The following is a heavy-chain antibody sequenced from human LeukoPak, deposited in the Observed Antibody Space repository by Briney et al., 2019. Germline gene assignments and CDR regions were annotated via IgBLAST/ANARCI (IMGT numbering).Heavy chain of an antibody. V-gene: IGHV4-34*01. CDR3: ARRGSGWYYFDY. CDR1: GGSFSGYY. CDR2: INHSGST. Sequence: SETLSLTCAVYGGSFSGYYWSWIRQPPGKGLEWIGEINHSGSTNYNPSLKSRVTISVDTSKNQFSLKLSSVTAADTAVYYCARRGSGWYYFDYWGQGTLVTVSS. D-gene: IGHD6-19*01. J-gene: IGHJ4*02.